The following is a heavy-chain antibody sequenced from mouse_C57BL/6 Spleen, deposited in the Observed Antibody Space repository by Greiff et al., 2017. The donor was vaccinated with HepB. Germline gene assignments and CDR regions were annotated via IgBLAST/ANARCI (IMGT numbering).Heavy chain of an antibody. J-gene: IGHJ2*01. CDR1: GYTFTSYW. V-gene: IGHV1-53*01. CDR2: INPSNGGT. CDR3: ARGGGLSPFFDY. Sequence: QVQLQQPGTELVKPGASVKLSCKASGYTFTSYWMHWVKHRPGQGLEWIGNINPSNGGTNYNEKFKSKATLTVDKSSSTAYMQLSSLTSEDSAVYYCARGGGLSPFFDYWGQGTTLTVSS.